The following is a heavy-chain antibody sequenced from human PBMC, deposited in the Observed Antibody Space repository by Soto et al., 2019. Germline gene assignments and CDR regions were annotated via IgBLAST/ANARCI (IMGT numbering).Heavy chain of an antibody. Sequence: GGSLRLSCAASGFTFSRFAMHWVRQAPGKGLEWVAAISFHGNNKHYADSVKGRFTISRDNSRNTLYLQMNALRVEDTATYYCAKVLSKNYYYPFDFWGQGTQVTVS. J-gene: IGHJ4*02. CDR2: ISFHGNNK. D-gene: IGHD3-10*01. CDR1: GFTFSRFA. CDR3: AKVLSKNYYYPFDF. V-gene: IGHV3-30-3*01.